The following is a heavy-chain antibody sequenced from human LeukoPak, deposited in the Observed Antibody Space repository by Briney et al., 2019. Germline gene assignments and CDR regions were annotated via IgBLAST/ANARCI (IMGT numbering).Heavy chain of an antibody. CDR2: INAGNGNT. CDR1: GYTFTNYA. V-gene: IGHV1-3*03. CDR3: ARDRVSGSSWFDY. Sequence: GASVKVSCKAFGYTFTNYAVNWVRQAPGQRLQWMGWINAGNGNTRYSQEFQGRLTIIRDTSATTVYMEVSITRSEDTAMYYCARDRVSGSSWFDYWGQGTQVTVS. D-gene: IGHD2-15*01. J-gene: IGHJ4*02.